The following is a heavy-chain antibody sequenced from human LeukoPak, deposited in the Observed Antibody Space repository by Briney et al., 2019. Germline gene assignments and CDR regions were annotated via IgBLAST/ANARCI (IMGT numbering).Heavy chain of an antibody. Sequence: KVSCKASGYTFTSYGISWVRQMPGKGLEWMGIIYPGDSDTRYSPSFQGQVTISADKSISTAYLQWSSLKASDTAMYYCARPKDYYYGMDVWGQGTTVTVSS. CDR1: GYTFTSYG. CDR2: IYPGDSDT. V-gene: IGHV5-51*01. CDR3: ARPKDYYYGMDV. J-gene: IGHJ6*02.